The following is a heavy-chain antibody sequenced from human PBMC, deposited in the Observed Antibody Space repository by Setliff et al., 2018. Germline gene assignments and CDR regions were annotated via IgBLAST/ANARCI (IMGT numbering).Heavy chain of an antibody. V-gene: IGHV4-61*10. CDR2: VYYSGTA. Sequence: SETLSLTCTVSGDSISSRTYYWSWIRQPAGKGLEWIGYVYYSGTAYYNPSLKSRVTVIVDTSKNQFSLRLSSVTAADTAVYYCARGGTFRYFDYWGQGTPVTVSS. CDR1: GDSISSRTYY. CDR3: ARGGTFRYFDY. D-gene: IGHD5-12*01. J-gene: IGHJ4*02.